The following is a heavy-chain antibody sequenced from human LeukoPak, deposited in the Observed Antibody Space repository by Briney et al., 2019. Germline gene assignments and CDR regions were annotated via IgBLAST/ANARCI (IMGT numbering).Heavy chain of an antibody. V-gene: IGHV4-59*08. D-gene: IGHD2-15*01. J-gene: IGHJ4*02. Sequence: PSETLSLTCTVSGGSISSYYSSWIRQPPGKGLEWIGYIYYSGSTSYNPSLKSRVTILVDTSKNQFSLKLSSVTAADTAVYYCARHSAGVGLDYWGQGTLVTVSS. CDR2: IYYSGST. CDR3: ARHSAGVGLDY. CDR1: GGSISSYY.